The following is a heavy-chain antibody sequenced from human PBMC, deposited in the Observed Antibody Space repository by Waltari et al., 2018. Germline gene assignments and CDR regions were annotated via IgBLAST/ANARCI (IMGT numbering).Heavy chain of an antibody. CDR2: ISYDGSNK. CDR1: GFIFSCSA. CDR3: ARAPVASCGGDCYSGYYYYGMDV. J-gene: IGHJ6*02. V-gene: IGHV3-30*01. D-gene: IGHD2-21*02. Sequence: QVQLVESGGGVVQPGRSLRLSCAASGFIFSCSAMHWVRPAPGKGLEWVAVISYDGSNKYYADSVKGRFTISRDNSKNTLYLQMNSLRAEDTAVYYCARAPVASCGGDCYSGYYYYGMDVWGQGTTVTVSS.